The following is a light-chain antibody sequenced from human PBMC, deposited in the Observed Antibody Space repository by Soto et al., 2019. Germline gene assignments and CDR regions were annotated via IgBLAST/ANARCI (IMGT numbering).Light chain of an antibody. Sequence: EIVLTQYPGTLSLSPGERATLSCRASQTVSSSLAWYQQKPGQAPRLLISGASSRAADIPDRFSGSGSGTDFTLTINRLEPEGFAVYYCQQYGGSPRTFGQGTKVDIK. CDR3: QQYGGSPRT. CDR1: QTVSSS. CDR2: GAS. J-gene: IGKJ1*01. V-gene: IGKV3-20*01.